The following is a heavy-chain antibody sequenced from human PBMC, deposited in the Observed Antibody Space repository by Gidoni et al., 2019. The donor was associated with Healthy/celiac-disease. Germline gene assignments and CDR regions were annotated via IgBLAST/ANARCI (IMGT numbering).Heavy chain of an antibody. D-gene: IGHD3-10*01. CDR3: AKDQLRAITMVQGPPDV. V-gene: IGHV3-30*18. J-gene: IGHJ6*04. Sequence: QVQLVESGGGVVQPGRSLRLSCAASGFTFSSYGMHWVRQAPGKGLEWVAVISYDGSNKYYADSVKGRFTISRDNSKNTLYLQMNSLRAEDTAVYYCAKDQLRAITMVQGPPDVWGKGTTVTVSS. CDR2: ISYDGSNK. CDR1: GFTFSSYG.